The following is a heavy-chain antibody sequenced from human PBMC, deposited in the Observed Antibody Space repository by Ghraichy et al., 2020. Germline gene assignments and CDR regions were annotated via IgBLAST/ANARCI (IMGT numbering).Heavy chain of an antibody. J-gene: IGHJ6*02. D-gene: IGHD6-19*01. CDR2: VSHSGSS. CDR3: ARHSSGPRSSGWGYYYYYGMDV. CDR1: GGSFSGYY. Sequence: ETLSLTCAVYGGSFSGYYWSWIRQPPGKGLEWIGEVSHSGSSNYNPSLKSRVTVSMDTSRNQFSLKLSSVTAADTAVYYCARHSSGPRSSGWGYYYYYGMDVWGQGTTVTVSS. V-gene: IGHV4-34*01.